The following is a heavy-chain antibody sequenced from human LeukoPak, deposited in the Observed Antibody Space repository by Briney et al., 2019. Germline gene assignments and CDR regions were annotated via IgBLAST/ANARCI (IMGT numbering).Heavy chain of an antibody. D-gene: IGHD6-13*01. V-gene: IGHV3-30*02. CDR3: ARPSSSWAHYFDY. J-gene: IGHJ4*02. CDR2: IRYDGSNK. Sequence: PGGSLRLSCAASGFTFSSYGMHWVRQAPGKGLEWVAFIRYDGSNKYYADSVKGRFTISRDNSKNTLYLQMNSLRAEDTAVYYCARPSSSWAHYFDYWGQGTLVTVSS. CDR1: GFTFSSYG.